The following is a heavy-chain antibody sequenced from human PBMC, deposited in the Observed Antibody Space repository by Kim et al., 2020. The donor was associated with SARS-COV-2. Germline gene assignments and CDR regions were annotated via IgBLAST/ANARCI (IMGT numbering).Heavy chain of an antibody. CDR2: IYYSGST. V-gene: IGHV4-31*03. Sequence: SETLSLTCTVSGGSISSGGYYWSWIRQHPGKGLEWIGYIYYSGSTYYNPSLKSRVTISVDTSKNQFSLKLSSVTAADTAVYYCAGTYYYDSSGYYGFDYWGQGTLVTVSS. J-gene: IGHJ4*02. CDR3: AGTYYYDSSGYYGFDY. D-gene: IGHD3-22*01. CDR1: GGSISSGGYY.